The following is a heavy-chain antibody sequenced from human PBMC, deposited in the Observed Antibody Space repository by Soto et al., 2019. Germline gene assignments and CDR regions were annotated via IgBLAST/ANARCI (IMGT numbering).Heavy chain of an antibody. D-gene: IGHD3-16*02. J-gene: IGHJ4*02. V-gene: IGHV4-34*01. Sequence: LSLTCAVYGGSFSGYYWSWIRQPPGKGLEWIGEINHSGSTNYNPSLKSRVTISVDTSKNQFSLKLSSVTAADTAVYYCARGKLSDYVWGSYRYHFDYWGQGTVVTVFS. CDR2: INHSGST. CDR1: GGSFSGYY. CDR3: ARGKLSDYVWGSYRYHFDY.